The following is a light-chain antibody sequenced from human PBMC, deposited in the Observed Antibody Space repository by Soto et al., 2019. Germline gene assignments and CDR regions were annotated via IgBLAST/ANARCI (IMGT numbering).Light chain of an antibody. CDR2: GNN. CDR3: APWDDSLSGYV. CDR1: SSNIGSNY. J-gene: IGLJ1*01. V-gene: IGLV1-47*01. Sequence: QSVLTQPPSASGTPGQRVTISCSGSSSNIGSNYVYWFQKLPGTAPRLLIYGNNQRPSGVPDRFSGSKSGTSASLAISGLRSEDEADCYCAPWDDSLSGYVFGTGTKLTVL.